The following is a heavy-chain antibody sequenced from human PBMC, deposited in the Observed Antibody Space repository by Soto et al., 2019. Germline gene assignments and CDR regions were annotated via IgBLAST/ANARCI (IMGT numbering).Heavy chain of an antibody. CDR2: ISATGGGT. CDR3: SKDRGAGRNCTYYFDI. D-gene: IGHD3-10*01. V-gene: IGHV3-23*01. J-gene: IGHJ5*01. Sequence: LRLSCAASGFKFSKYAMSWVRQAPGQGLEWVSLISATGGGTYYADSVKGRFTISRDNSHNTLYLHVHSLTAEDTAVYYCSKDRGAGRNCTYYFDIWGQGAQVTVSS. CDR1: GFKFSKYA.